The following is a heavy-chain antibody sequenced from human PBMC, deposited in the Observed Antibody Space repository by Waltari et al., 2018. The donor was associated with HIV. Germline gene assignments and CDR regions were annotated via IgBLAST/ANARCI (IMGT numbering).Heavy chain of an antibody. V-gene: IGHV3-30*02. CDR3: ARAGPVARGEGHYYAMDF. CDR1: GGVNFRAYG. D-gene: IGHD5-12*01. J-gene: IGHJ6*02. Sequence: QVQLVESGGGVVQPGGSLRLSCAASGGVNFRAYGMPWVRQAPGKGLQWVAFIVYDGSDKYYMESVRGRFSVSRDNSKNTLHLQMGNLRPEDTAIYYCARAGPVARGEGHYYAMDFWGQGTTVTVFS. CDR2: IVYDGSDK.